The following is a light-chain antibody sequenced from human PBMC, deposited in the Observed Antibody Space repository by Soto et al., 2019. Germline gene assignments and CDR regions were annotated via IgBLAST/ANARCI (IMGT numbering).Light chain of an antibody. V-gene: IGLV4-69*01. Sequence: QSVLTQSPSASASLGASVKLTCTLSSGHSNYVIARHKQQSEKGPRFLMKIHSDGSHREGDGIPDRFSGSSSGAERYLTISSLQSEDEADYYCQTWGSGTVAFGGGTKVTVL. CDR2: IHSDGSH. CDR1: SGHSNYV. J-gene: IGLJ2*01. CDR3: QTWGSGTVA.